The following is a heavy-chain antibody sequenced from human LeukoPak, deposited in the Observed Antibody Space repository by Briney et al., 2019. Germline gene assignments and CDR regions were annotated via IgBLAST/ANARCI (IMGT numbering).Heavy chain of an antibody. CDR2: ISSSGATK. V-gene: IGHV3-48*04. Sequence: GGSLRLSCAASGFTFSSYAMHWVRQAPGKGLEWVSYISSSGATKYYADSVKGRFTISRDNAKNSLYLQMNSLRAEDTAVYYCSRDRHCIGSTCYGLWGQGTRVTVSS. D-gene: IGHD2-2*01. J-gene: IGHJ4*02. CDR3: SRDRHCIGSTCYGL. CDR1: GFTFSSYA.